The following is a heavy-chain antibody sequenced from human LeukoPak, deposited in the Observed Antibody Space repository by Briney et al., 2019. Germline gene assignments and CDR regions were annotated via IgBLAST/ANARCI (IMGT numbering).Heavy chain of an antibody. Sequence: SVKVSCKASGGTFSSYAISWVRQAPGQGLEWMGRIIPILGIANYAQKFQGRVTITADKSTSTAYMELSSLRADDTAVYYCAKGGPNGHTYGEAFDYWGQGTLVTVSS. CDR3: AKGGPNGHTYGEAFDY. D-gene: IGHD5-18*01. CDR1: GGTFSSYA. J-gene: IGHJ4*02. CDR2: IIPILGIA. V-gene: IGHV1-69*04.